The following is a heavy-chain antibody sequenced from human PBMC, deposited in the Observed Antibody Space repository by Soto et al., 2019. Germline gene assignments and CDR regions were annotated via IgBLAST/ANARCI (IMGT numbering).Heavy chain of an antibody. CDR1: GYTLIELS. J-gene: IGHJ6*02. D-gene: IGHD5-18*01. Sequence: ASVKVSCKVSGYTLIELSMHWVRQAPGQGLEWMGIINPSGGSTSYAQKFQGRVTMTRDTSTSTVYMELSGLRSKETAVYYCARVGSGYSYFSGLDVWGQGDTVTVSS. CDR2: INPSGGST. CDR3: ARVGSGYSYFSGLDV. V-gene: IGHV1-46*01.